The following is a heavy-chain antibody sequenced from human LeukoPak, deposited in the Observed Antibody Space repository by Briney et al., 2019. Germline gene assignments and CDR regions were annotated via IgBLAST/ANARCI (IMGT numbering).Heavy chain of an antibody. D-gene: IGHD3-22*01. Sequence: SGGSLRLSCAASGFTFSNAWMSWVRQAPGKGLEWVGRIKSKTDGGTTDYAAPVKGRFTISRDDSKNTLYLQMNSLKTEDTAVYYCTTELQVVIGYAFDIWGQGTMVTVSS. J-gene: IGHJ3*02. CDR1: GFTFSNAW. CDR3: TTELQVVIGYAFDI. V-gene: IGHV3-15*01. CDR2: IKSKTDGGTT.